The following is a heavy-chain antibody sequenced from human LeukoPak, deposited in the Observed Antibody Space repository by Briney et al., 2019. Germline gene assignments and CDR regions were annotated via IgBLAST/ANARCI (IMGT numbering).Heavy chain of an antibody. D-gene: IGHD3-10*01. Sequence: SVKVSCKASGGTFSSYAISWVRQAPGQGLEWMGGIIPIFGTANYAQKFQGRVTITADESTSTAYMELSSLRSEDTAVYYCAREPPRYYYGSGMTVAGDYWGQGTLVTVPS. CDR2: IIPIFGTA. CDR1: GGTFSSYA. V-gene: IGHV1-69*01. J-gene: IGHJ4*02. CDR3: AREPPRYYYGSGMTVAGDY.